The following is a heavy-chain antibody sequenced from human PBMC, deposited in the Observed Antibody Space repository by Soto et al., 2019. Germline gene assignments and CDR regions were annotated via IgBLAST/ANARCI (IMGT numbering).Heavy chain of an antibody. CDR3: ARVGGDDFGESGGFDS. J-gene: IGHJ4*02. CDR2: IYYSGRT. D-gene: IGHD4-17*01. V-gene: IGHV4-59*01. Sequence: PSETLSLTCTVSGGSIRDYFWTWIRQPPGKGLEWIGYIYYSGRTNYNPSLKSRVSISVDTSKNHFSLQLRSVTAADTAVYYCARVGGDDFGESGGFDSWGQGTLVTVSS. CDR1: GGSIRDYF.